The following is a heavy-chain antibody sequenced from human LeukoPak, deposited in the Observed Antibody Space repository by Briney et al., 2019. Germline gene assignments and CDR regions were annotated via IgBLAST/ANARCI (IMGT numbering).Heavy chain of an antibody. CDR1: GYTFTSYD. Sequence: ASVKVSCKASGYTFTSYDINWVRQATGQGLGWMGWMKPNSGNTDYAQKFQGRVTMTRNTSISTAYMQLSSLRSEDTDLYYCARGLRMVRGDPIVYYLDYWRQGTLVSVSS. CDR3: ARGLRMVRGDPIVYYLDY. J-gene: IGHJ4*02. D-gene: IGHD3-10*01. CDR2: MKPNSGNT. V-gene: IGHV1-8*01.